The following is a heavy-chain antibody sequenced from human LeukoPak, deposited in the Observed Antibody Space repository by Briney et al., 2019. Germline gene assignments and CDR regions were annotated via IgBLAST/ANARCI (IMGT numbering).Heavy chain of an antibody. J-gene: IGHJ3*02. CDR2: IRNKVDGGTT. Sequence: SGGSLRLSCAASGFSFTNDWMSWVRQAPGRGLEWVGLIRNKVDGGTTDYAAPVKGRFTISRDDSKNTLFLQMHSLQTEDTAVYYCTKFYDQDAFDMWGEGTTVTVSS. CDR3: TKFYDQDAFDM. V-gene: IGHV3-15*01. CDR1: GFSFTNDW. D-gene: IGHD3-16*01.